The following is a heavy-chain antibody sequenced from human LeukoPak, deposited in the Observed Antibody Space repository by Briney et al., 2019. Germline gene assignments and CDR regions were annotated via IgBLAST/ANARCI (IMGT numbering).Heavy chain of an antibody. J-gene: IGHJ3*02. CDR2: ISSSSSYI. V-gene: IGHV3-21*01. CDR1: GFTFSSYS. D-gene: IGHD6-19*01. CDR3: ARDATAGSSGWYIDAFDI. Sequence: GGSLRLSCAASGFTFSSYSMNWVRQAPGKGLEWVSSISSSSSYIYYADSVKGRFTISRDNAKNSLYPQMNSLRAEDTAVYYCARDATAGSSGWYIDAFDIWGQGTMVTVSS.